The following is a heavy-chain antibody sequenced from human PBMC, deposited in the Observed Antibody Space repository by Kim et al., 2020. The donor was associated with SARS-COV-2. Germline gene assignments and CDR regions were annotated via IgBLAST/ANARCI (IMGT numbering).Heavy chain of an antibody. Sequence: SETLSLTCTVSGGSISSSSYYWGWIRQPPGKGLEWIGSIYYSGSTYYNPSLKSRVTISVDTSKNQFSLKLSSVTAADTAVYYCARGGGYYYDSSGPDYWGQGTLVTVSS. V-gene: IGHV4-39*01. CDR2: IYYSGST. CDR3: ARGGGYYYDSSGPDY. CDR1: GGSISSSSYY. J-gene: IGHJ4*02. D-gene: IGHD3-22*01.